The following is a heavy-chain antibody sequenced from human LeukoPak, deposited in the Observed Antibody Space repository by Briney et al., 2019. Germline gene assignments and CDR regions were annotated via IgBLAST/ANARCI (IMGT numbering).Heavy chain of an antibody. D-gene: IGHD2-2*02. CDR2: IYYSGST. CDR1: GGSISSGGYY. V-gene: IGHV4-31*03. CDR3: AREPLYCSSTSCYTI. J-gene: IGHJ4*02. Sequence: SETLSLTCTVSGGSISSGGYYWSWIRQHPGKGLEWIGYIYYSGSTYYNPSLKSRVTISVDTSKNQFSLKLSSVTVADTAVYYCAREPLYCSSTSCYTIWGQGTLVTVSS.